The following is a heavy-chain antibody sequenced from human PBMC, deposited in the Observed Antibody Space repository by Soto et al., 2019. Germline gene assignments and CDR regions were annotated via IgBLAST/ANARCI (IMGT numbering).Heavy chain of an antibody. J-gene: IGHJ4*02. D-gene: IGHD2-2*01. CDR2: ISGNGGST. Sequence: GGSLRLSCAASGFTFSNYAMSWVRQAPGKGLEWVSTISGNGGSTYYADSVKGRFTISRDNSKNMLFLQINSLRDDVSAVYYCAKRPASIITFDYWGQGTPVTVSS. CDR1: GFTFSNYA. V-gene: IGHV3-23*01. CDR3: AKRPASIITFDY.